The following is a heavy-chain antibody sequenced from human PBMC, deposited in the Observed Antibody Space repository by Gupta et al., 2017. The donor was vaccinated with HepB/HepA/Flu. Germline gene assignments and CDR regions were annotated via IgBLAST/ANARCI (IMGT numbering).Heavy chain of an antibody. V-gene: IGHV3-48*03. Sequence: EVQLVESGGGLVQPGGSLRLACAASGFPFSSYEMNWVREAPGKGLEWVSYISSSGSTIYYADAVKGRFTISRDNAKNSLYLQMNRLRAEETAVYYCARPVWCGTEDGMDVWGQGTTVTVSS. D-gene: IGHD3-10*01. CDR2: ISSSGSTI. J-gene: IGHJ6*02. CDR3: ARPVWCGTEDGMDV. CDR1: GFPFSSYE.